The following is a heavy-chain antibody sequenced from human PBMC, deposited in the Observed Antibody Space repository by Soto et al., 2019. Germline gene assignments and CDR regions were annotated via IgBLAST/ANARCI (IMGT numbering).Heavy chain of an antibody. J-gene: IGHJ5*02. Sequence: LRLSCAASGFTFSNAWMSWVRQAPGKGLEWVGRIKSKTDGGTTDYAAPVKGRFTISRDDSKNTPYLQMNSLKTEDTAVYYCTTIVRIAARRPGRFDPWGQGTLVTVSS. CDR2: IKSKTDGGTT. CDR1: GFTFSNAW. V-gene: IGHV3-15*01. CDR3: TTIVRIAARRPGRFDP. D-gene: IGHD6-6*01.